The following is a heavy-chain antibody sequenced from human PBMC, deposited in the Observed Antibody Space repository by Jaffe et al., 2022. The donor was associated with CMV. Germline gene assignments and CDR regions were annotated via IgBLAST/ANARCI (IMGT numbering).Heavy chain of an antibody. CDR2: ISWNSGSI. D-gene: IGHD3-10*01. J-gene: IGHJ4*02. Sequence: EVQLVESGGGLVQPGRSLRLSCAASGFTFDDYAMHWVRQAPGKGLEWVSGISWNSGSIGYADSVKGRFTISRDNAKNSLYLQMNSLRAEDTALYYCAKEGDYYGSGSYPWRPGYFDYWGQGTLVTVSS. CDR1: GFTFDDYA. V-gene: IGHV3-9*01. CDR3: AKEGDYYGSGSYPWRPGYFDY.